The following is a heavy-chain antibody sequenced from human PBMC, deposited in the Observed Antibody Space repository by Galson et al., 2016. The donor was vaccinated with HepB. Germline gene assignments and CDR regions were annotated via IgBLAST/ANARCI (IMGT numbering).Heavy chain of an antibody. Sequence: SLRLSCAASGFSFTSSWMAWVRQVPGRGLDWVANINEDGSIATYLDSVRGRLTISRDNAKNSLYLQMNSLRAEDTAIYYCARDPAYGAFDYWGQGSLLTVSS. CDR3: ARDPAYGAFDY. CDR2: INEDGSIA. J-gene: IGHJ4*02. CDR1: GFSFTSSW. V-gene: IGHV3-7*03. D-gene: IGHD4-17*01.